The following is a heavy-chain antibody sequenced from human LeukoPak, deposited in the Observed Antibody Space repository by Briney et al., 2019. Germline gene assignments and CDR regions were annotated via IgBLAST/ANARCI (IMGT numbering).Heavy chain of an antibody. Sequence: SETLSLTCTVSGGSISSGGYYWSWIRQHPGKGLEWIGYIYYSGSTYYNPSLKSRVTISVDTSKNQFSLKLSSVTVADTAVYYCARDIRITGTAYFDYWGQGTLVTVSS. J-gene: IGHJ4*02. CDR3: ARDIRITGTAYFDY. CDR2: IYYSGST. D-gene: IGHD1-7*01. CDR1: GGSISSGGYY. V-gene: IGHV4-31*03.